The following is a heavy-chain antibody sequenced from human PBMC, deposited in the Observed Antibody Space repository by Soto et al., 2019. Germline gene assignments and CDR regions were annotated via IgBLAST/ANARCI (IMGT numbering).Heavy chain of an antibody. J-gene: IGHJ6*02. CDR1: GGSISSSSYY. V-gene: IGHV4-39*01. Sequence: SETLSLTCTVSGGSISSSSYYWGWIRQPPGKGLEWIGSIYYSGSTYYNPSLKSRVTISVDTSKNQFSLKLSSVTAADTAVYYCARHRVESYYDFWSGYYYYYYGMDVWGQGTTVTVSS. CDR3: ARHRVESYYDFWSGYYYYYYGMDV. D-gene: IGHD3-3*01. CDR2: IYYSGST.